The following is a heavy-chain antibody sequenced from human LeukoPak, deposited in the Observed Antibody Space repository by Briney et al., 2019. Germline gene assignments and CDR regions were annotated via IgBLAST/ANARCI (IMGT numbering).Heavy chain of an antibody. CDR3: ARSAYYYDTSAYADDFGS. D-gene: IGHD3-22*01. J-gene: IGHJ4*02. CDR1: GYTFTNSG. CDR2: ISAYKGNA. V-gene: IGHV1-18*01. Sequence: ASVKVSCRASGYTFTNSGINWVRQAPGQGLEWMGWISAYKGNANYAPKLQGRVTLTTDTSTSTAFMELSSLRSDDTAVYYCARSAYYYDTSAYADDFGSWGQGTLVTVSS.